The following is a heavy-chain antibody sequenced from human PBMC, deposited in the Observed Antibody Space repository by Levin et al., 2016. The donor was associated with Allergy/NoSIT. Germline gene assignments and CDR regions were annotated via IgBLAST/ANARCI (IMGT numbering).Heavy chain of an antibody. Sequence: GESLKISCAASGFTFSSYAMSWVRQAPGKGLEWVSAISGSGGSTYYADSVKGRFTISRDNSKNTLYLQMNSLRAEDTAVYYCAKAPSPYSRVNYWGQGTLVTVSS. J-gene: IGHJ4*02. CDR1: GFTFSSYA. V-gene: IGHV3-23*01. D-gene: IGHD2-21*01. CDR3: AKAPSPYSRVNY. CDR2: ISGSGGST.